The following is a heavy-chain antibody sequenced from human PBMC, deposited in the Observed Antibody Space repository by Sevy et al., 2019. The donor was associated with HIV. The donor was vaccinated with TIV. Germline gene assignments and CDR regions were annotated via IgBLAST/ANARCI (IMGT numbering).Heavy chain of an antibody. Sequence: GGSLRLSCAASGFTFTLYAIHWVRQAPGKGLEWVALISYSGTNKYYADSVKGRFTISRDDSKNTAYLQMNNLRTDDTAVYYCARDAVEYCTDDCYHRFDYWGQGTQVTVSS. D-gene: IGHD2-21*02. CDR1: GFTFTLYA. CDR3: ARDAVEYCTDDCYHRFDY. CDR2: ISYSGTNK. V-gene: IGHV3-30-3*01. J-gene: IGHJ4*02.